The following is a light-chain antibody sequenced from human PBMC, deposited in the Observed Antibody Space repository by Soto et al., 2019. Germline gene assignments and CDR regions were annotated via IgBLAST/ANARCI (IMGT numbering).Light chain of an antibody. CDR3: QQYENLPT. V-gene: IGKV1-33*01. CDR1: QNITNN. CDR2: HAS. J-gene: IGKJ5*01. Sequence: DIQMTQSPSSLSASIGDRVTITCQASQNITNNLSWYQQKPGKAPNPLIYHASKLAKGVTSRFSGSGSGTDFSFIITSLQREDLATYYCQQYENLPTFGQGTRLEIK.